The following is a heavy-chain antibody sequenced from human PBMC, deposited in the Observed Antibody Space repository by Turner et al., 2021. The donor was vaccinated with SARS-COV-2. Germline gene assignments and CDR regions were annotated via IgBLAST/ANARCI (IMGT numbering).Heavy chain of an antibody. CDR3: AKRRYGSGSSLDY. Sequence: EVQLLESGGDLVQPGGSLRLSGVASGFAFDNFGMTWVRQAPGKGLEWVSSINGAGRFKYYADSVKGRVTISRDNSNSTLFLQMNSLRAEDTAVYYCAKRRYGSGSSLDYWGQGTLVIVSS. J-gene: IGHJ4*02. CDR1: GFAFDNFG. D-gene: IGHD3-10*01. CDR2: INGAGRFK. V-gene: IGHV3-23*01.